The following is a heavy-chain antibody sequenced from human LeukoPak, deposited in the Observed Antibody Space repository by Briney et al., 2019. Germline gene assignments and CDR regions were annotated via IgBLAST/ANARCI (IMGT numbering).Heavy chain of an antibody. CDR2: IIPIFGTA. Sequence: ASVKVSCKASGGTFSSYAISWVRQAPGQGLEWMGRIIPIFGTANYAQKFQGRVTITTDESTSTAYMELSSLRSEDTAVYYCARGLGPGEYYFDYWGQGTLVTVSS. CDR3: ARGLGPGEYYFDY. V-gene: IGHV1-69*05. D-gene: IGHD3-16*01. CDR1: GGTFSSYA. J-gene: IGHJ4*02.